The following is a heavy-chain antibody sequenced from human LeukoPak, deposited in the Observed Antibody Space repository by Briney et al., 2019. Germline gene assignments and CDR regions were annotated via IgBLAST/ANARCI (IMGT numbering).Heavy chain of an antibody. CDR3: ARQVIRGVIYGMDV. Sequence: SETLSLTCSVSGGSISSGGYYWSWIRQHPGKGLEWIGYIYYSGSTNYNPSLKSRVTISVDTSKNQFSLKLSSVTAADTAVYYCARQVIRGVIYGMDVWGQGTTVTVSS. V-gene: IGHV4-61*08. CDR1: GGSISSGGYY. D-gene: IGHD3-10*01. J-gene: IGHJ6*02. CDR2: IYYSGST.